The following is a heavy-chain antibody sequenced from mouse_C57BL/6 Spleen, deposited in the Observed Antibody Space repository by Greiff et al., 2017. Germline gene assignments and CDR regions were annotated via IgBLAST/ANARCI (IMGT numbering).Heavy chain of an antibody. J-gene: IGHJ2*01. CDR2: IDPEDGDN. CDR1: GFNIKDYY. Sequence: VQLQQSGAELVRPGASVKLSCTASGFNIKDYYMHWVKQRPEQGLEWIGRIDPEDGDNEYAPKFQGKATMTADTSSNTAYLQLSSLTSEDTAVYYCTPYYSNYDFDYWGQGTTLTVSS. D-gene: IGHD2-5*01. V-gene: IGHV14-1*01. CDR3: TPYYSNYDFDY.